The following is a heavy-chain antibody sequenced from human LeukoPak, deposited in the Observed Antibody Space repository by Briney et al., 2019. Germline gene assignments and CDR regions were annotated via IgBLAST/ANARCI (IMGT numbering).Heavy chain of an antibody. Sequence: PSETLSLTCAVYGGSFSGYYWSWLRQPPGKGLEWIGEINHSGSTNYNPSLKSRVTISVDTSKNQFSLKLSSVTAADTAVYYCASSRYNLSFDYWGQGTLVTVSS. J-gene: IGHJ4*02. CDR1: GGSFSGYY. D-gene: IGHD1-1*01. CDR2: INHSGST. CDR3: ASSRYNLSFDY. V-gene: IGHV4-34*01.